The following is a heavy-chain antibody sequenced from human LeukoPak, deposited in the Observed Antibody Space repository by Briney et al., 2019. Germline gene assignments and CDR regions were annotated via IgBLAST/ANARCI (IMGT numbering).Heavy chain of an antibody. CDR3: ASAPEDYYYYYYMDV. CDR2: ITGSRGPT. CDR1: GFTFSSYA. J-gene: IGHJ6*03. Sequence: GGSLRLSCAASGFTFSSYAMSWVRQAPGKGLEWVSAITGSRGPTYYADSVKGRFTISRDNAKNSLYLQMNSLRAEDTAVYYCASAPEDYYYYYYMDVWGKGTTVTVSS. V-gene: IGHV3-21*01.